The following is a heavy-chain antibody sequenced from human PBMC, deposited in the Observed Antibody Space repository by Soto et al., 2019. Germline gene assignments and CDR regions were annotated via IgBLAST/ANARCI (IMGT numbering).Heavy chain of an antibody. CDR2: IIPLLSTS. J-gene: IGHJ4*02. D-gene: IGHD5-12*01. V-gene: IGHV1-69*08. CDR3: ARDYPIGSTFSGYDAIDY. CDR1: GGPFSNDI. Sequence: QVQLEQSGAEVKKPGSSVKVSCKASGGPFSNDIITWVRQAPGQGLEWMGRIIPLLSTSTYAQKFKGRLTINADRSTGTAYMELNSLRSEDTAVYYCARDYPIGSTFSGYDAIDYWGQGTRITVSS.